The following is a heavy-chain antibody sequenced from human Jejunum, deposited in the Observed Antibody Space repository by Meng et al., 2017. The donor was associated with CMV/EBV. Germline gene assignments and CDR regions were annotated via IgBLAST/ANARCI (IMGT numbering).Heavy chain of an antibody. V-gene: IGHV4-39*07. Sequence: ASIRTSSYSWGWIRPSPGKGLDWIANIYSSGTTYYNPSLKSRVTISADTSKNHFSLRLSSVTAADTAVYYCARAIKDGYYFGGGFDHWGPGTLVTVSS. CDR2: IYSSGTT. CDR3: ARAIKDGYYFGGGFDH. D-gene: IGHD5-24*01. J-gene: IGHJ4*02. CDR1: ASIRTSSYS.